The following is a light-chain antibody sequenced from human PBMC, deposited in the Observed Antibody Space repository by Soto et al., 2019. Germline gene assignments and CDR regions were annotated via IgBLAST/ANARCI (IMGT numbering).Light chain of an antibody. CDR2: EVN. Sequence: QSVLTQPPSASGSPGQSVTISCTGTSSDVGGYDYVSWYQQHPGKAPELIIYEVNRRPSGVPDRFSGSKSGNTASLTVSGLQAEDEADYYCHSYPGSNNFVVFGTGTKVTVL. J-gene: IGLJ1*01. CDR1: SSDVGGYDY. V-gene: IGLV2-8*01. CDR3: HSYPGSNNFVV.